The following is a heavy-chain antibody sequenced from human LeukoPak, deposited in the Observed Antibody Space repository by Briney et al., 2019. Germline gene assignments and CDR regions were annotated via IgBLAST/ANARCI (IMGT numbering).Heavy chain of an antibody. V-gene: IGHV5-51*01. D-gene: IGHD6-13*01. J-gene: IGHJ4*02. CDR1: GYSFTSYW. CDR2: IYPGDPDT. Sequence: GESLKISCKGSGYSFTSYWIGWVRQMPGKGLKWMGIIYPGDPDTRYSPSFQGQVTMSVDKSISTAYLQWSSLKASDTAMYYCARRGSSSFSFDYWGQGTLVTVSS. CDR3: ARRGSSSFSFDY.